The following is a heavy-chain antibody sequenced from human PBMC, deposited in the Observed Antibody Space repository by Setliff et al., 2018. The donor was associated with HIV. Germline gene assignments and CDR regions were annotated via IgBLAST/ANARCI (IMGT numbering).Heavy chain of an antibody. V-gene: IGHV3-21*01. J-gene: IGHJ2*01. CDR2: ITSGSGYI. CDR1: GFTFSIYN. Sequence: PGGSLRLSCTASGFTFSIYNMNWVRQAPGKGLEWVSCITSGSGYIYYADSVKGRFTISRDSAKNSLYLQMNSLRAEDTSVYYCARYGPDTYQPLWSFGVWGRGTMVTVSS. D-gene: IGHD3-10*01. CDR3: ARYGPDTYQPLWSFGV.